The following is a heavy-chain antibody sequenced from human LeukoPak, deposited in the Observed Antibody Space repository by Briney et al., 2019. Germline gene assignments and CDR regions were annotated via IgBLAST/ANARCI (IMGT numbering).Heavy chain of an antibody. CDR1: GGSISGSTYY. J-gene: IGHJ6*03. CDR3: ARVDYYYYMDV. V-gene: IGHV4-39*07. Sequence: PSETLSLTCTVSGGSISGSTYYWGWIRQPPGKGLEWIANMYYSGNTYYNPSLKSRVTISVDTSRNQLSLNVSSVTAADTAVYYCARVDYYYYMDVWGTGTTVTVSS. CDR2: MYYSGNT.